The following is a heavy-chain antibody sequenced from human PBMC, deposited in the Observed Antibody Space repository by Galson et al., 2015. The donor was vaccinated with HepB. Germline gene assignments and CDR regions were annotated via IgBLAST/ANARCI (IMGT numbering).Heavy chain of an antibody. CDR2: ISGSGGST. D-gene: IGHD1-26*01. Sequence: SPRLSCAASGFTFSADAMSWVRQAPGKGLEWVSAISGSGGSTYYADSMKGRFTISRDNSKNTLYLQMNSLRAEDTAVYYCCIVGATRRGDAFDIWGQGTMVTVSS. CDR1: GFTFSADA. V-gene: IGHV3-23*01. CDR3: CIVGATRRGDAFDI. J-gene: IGHJ3*02.